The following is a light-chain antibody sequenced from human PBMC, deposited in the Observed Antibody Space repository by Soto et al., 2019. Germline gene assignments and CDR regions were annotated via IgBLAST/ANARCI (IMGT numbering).Light chain of an antibody. Sequence: DIQLTQSPSSLSASVGDEVTITCRASQGISHYLTWYQQKPGRAPTLLIYGVSTLQSGVPSRFSGGGSGTDFTLIISNLRLEDFATYYCQQSYDAQFTFGGGTRVEIK. J-gene: IGKJ4*01. V-gene: IGKV1-39*01. CDR3: QQSYDAQFT. CDR2: GVS. CDR1: QGISHY.